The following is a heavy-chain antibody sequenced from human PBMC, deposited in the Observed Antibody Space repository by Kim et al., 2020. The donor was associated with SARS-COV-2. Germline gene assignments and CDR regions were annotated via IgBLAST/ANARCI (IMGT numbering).Heavy chain of an antibody. CDR3: ARATSLGGVVVVAAIVAGAEGYYFDY. J-gene: IGHJ4*02. CDR1: GGSFSGFY. V-gene: IGHV4-34*01. Sequence: SETLSLTCAVYGGSFSGFYWSWIRQPPGKGLEWIGEINHSGSTNYNPSLKSRVTISVDTSKNQFSLKLSSVTAADTAVYYCARATSLGGVVVVAAIVAGAEGYYFDYWGQGTLVTVSS. D-gene: IGHD2-15*01. CDR2: INHSGST.